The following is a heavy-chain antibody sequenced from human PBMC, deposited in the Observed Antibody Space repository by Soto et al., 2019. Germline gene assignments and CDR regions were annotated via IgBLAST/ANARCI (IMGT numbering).Heavy chain of an antibody. CDR2: INPSGGST. J-gene: IGHJ5*02. CDR3: ARPAGRLANWFDP. Sequence: QVQLVQSGVEVKKPGASVKVSCKASGYTFTDYRMIWVRQAPGQGLEWMGIINPSGGSTNYAPNFQGRVTLTRDSFTSTVYMELSNLRSEDTAVYYCARPAGRLANWFDPWGQGTLVPVSS. V-gene: IGHV1-46*01. D-gene: IGHD6-6*01. CDR1: GYTFTDYR.